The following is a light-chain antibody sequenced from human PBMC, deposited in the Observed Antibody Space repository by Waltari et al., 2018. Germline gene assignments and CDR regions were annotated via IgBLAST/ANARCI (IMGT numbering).Light chain of an antibody. CDR1: SSDVGGYNY. J-gene: IGLJ1*01. V-gene: IGLV2-14*01. CDR3: SSYTRSSTLV. Sequence: QSALTQPASVSGSPGQSITISCPGTSSDVGGYNYVYWYQQHPGTAPKLLIYDGSSRPSGVSNRFSGSKSGKTASLTISGLQAEDEADYYCSSYTRSSTLVFGTGTKVTVL. CDR2: DGS.